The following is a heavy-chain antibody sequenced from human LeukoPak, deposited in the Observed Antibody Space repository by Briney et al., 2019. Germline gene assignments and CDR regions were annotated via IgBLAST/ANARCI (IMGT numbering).Heavy chain of an antibody. CDR3: ARCPYYYDSSGYRNHDAFDI. Sequence: SETLSLTCTVSGGSISSSSYYWGRIRQPPGKGLEWIGSIYYSGSTYYNPSLKSRVTISVDTSKNQFSLKLSSVTAADTAVYYCARCPYYYDSSGYRNHDAFDIWGQGTMVTVSS. J-gene: IGHJ3*02. CDR1: GGSISSSSYY. V-gene: IGHV4-39*07. D-gene: IGHD3-22*01. CDR2: IYYSGST.